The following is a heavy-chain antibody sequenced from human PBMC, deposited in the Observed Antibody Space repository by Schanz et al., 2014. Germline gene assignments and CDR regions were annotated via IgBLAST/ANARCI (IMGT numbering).Heavy chain of an antibody. J-gene: IGHJ4*02. Sequence: VQLVESGGVVVQPGGSLRLSCAASGFTFDDYTMHWVRQAPGKGLEWVSLITWDGGITYYADSVKGRFTISRDNPKNSLCLQMNSLRAEDTALYYCARVLGGDEGLDQWGQGTLVTVSS. CDR1: GFTFDDYT. CDR2: ITWDGGIT. V-gene: IGHV3-43*01. D-gene: IGHD4-17*01. CDR3: ARVLGGDEGLDQ.